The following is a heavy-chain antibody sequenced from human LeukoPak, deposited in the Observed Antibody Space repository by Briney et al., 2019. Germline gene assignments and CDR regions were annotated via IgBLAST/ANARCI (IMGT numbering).Heavy chain of an antibody. CDR1: RFTFSSYS. CDR3: AREGSSSIGGSDP. V-gene: IGHV3-21*01. CDR2: ISSSSSYI. D-gene: IGHD6-13*01. Sequence: GGSLRLSCAASRFTFSSYSMNWVRQAPGKGLEWVSSISSSSSYIYYADSVKGRFTISRDNAKNSLYLQMNSLRAEDTAVYYCAREGSSSIGGSDPWGQGTLVTVSS. J-gene: IGHJ5*02.